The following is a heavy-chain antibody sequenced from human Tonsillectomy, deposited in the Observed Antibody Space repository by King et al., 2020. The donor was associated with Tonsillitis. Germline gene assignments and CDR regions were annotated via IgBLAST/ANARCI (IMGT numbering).Heavy chain of an antibody. J-gene: IGHJ4*02. Sequence: VQLVESGGGLGQPGGSLRLSCAASGFTFNNYALSWVRQAPGKGLEWVSTIGDSGDYTYYADSVEGRFTSSRDNSRNTMYLQMNRLRAEDTAIYYCAKNTASSYGYCQYWGRGTLVTVSS. V-gene: IGHV3-23*04. D-gene: IGHD3-16*01. CDR1: GFTFNNYA. CDR3: AKNTASSYGYCQY. CDR2: IGDSGDYT.